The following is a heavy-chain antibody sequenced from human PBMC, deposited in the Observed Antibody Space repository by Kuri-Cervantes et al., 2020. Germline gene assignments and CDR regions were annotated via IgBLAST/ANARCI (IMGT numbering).Heavy chain of an antibody. J-gene: IGHJ4*02. V-gene: IGHV5-51*01. CDR1: GYSFTNYW. CDR2: IYPGDSDT. Sequence: ETLSLTCKGSGYSFTNYWIGWVRQMPGKGLEWMGIIYPGDSDTRYSPSFQGQVTISADKSISTAYLQWSSLKASDTAMYYCARQGYWDGDYWGQGTLVTVSS. D-gene: IGHD1-26*01. CDR3: ARQGYWDGDY.